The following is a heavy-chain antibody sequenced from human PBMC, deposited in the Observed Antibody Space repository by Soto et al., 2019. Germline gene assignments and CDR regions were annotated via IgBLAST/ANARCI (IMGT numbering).Heavy chain of an antibody. Sequence: QVQLVQSGAEVKKPGASVKVSCKASGYTFSTYGFSWVRQAPGQGLEWMGWIGADNGDTNYAQNFQGRVTMTTDTSTTTSYMELRSLTSDDTAVYFCARAWKGAEGFEPWGQGTLVTVSS. J-gene: IGHJ5*02. CDR3: ARAWKGAEGFEP. CDR2: IGADNGDT. V-gene: IGHV1-18*01. CDR1: GYTFSTYG. D-gene: IGHD1-1*01.